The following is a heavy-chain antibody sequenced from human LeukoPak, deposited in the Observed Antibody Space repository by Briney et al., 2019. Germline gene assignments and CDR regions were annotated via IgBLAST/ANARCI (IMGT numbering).Heavy chain of an antibody. CDR3: ARGHSYYDNSGYSGIDY. CDR2: IYYSGTT. D-gene: IGHD3-22*01. Sequence: SETLSLTCTVSGGFISSGSYYWSWIRQPAGKGLEWIGYIYYSGTTNYNPSLKSRVTISVDTSKNQFSLKLSSVTAADTAVYYCARGHSYYDNSGYSGIDYWGQGTLITVSS. J-gene: IGHJ4*02. V-gene: IGHV4-61*10. CDR1: GGFISSGSYY.